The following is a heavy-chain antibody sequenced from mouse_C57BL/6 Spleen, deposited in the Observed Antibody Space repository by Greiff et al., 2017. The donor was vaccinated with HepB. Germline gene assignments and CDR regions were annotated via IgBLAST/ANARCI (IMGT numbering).Heavy chain of an antibody. CDR3: ARRELAYWYFDV. J-gene: IGHJ1*03. V-gene: IGHV1-82*01. Sequence: QVQLKQSGPELVKPGASVKISCKASGYAFSSSWMNWVKQRPGKGLEWIGRIYPGDGDTNYNGKFKGKATLTADKSSSTAYMQLSSLTSEDSAVYFCARRELAYWYFDVWGTGTTVTVSS. CDR2: IYPGDGDT. CDR1: GYAFSSSW. D-gene: IGHD4-1*01.